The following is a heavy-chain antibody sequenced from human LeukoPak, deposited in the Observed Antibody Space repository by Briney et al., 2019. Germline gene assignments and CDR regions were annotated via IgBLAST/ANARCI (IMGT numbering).Heavy chain of an antibody. CDR2: ISAYNGNT. V-gene: IGHV1-18*01. J-gene: IGHJ5*02. Sequence: GASVKVSCKASGYTFTSYGISWVRQAPGQGLEWMGWISAYNGNTNYAQKLQGRVTMTTDTSTSTAYMELRSLRFDDTAVYYCARRTIVVVIPDPWFDPWGQGTLVTVSS. CDR1: GYTFTSYG. CDR3: ARRTIVVVIPDPWFDP. D-gene: IGHD3-22*01.